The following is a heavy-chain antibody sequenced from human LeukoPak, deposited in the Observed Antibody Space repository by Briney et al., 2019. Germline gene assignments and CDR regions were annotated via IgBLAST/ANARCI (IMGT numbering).Heavy chain of an antibody. D-gene: IGHD3-9*01. CDR3: TTDEKVLRYFDWLDYFDY. CDR1: GFTFSSYA. CDR2: IKSKTDGGTT. Sequence: PGGSLRLSCAASGFTFSSYAMSWVRQAPGKGLEWVGRIKSKTDGGTTDYAAPVKGRFTISRDDSKNTLYLQMNSLKTEDTAVYYCTTDEKVLRYFDWLDYFDYWGQGTLVTVSS. V-gene: IGHV3-15*01. J-gene: IGHJ4*02.